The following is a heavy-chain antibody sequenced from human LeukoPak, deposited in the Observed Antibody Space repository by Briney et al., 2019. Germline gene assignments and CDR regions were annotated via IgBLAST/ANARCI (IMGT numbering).Heavy chain of an antibody. J-gene: IGHJ6*02. CDR1: GFTVSSNY. V-gene: IGHV3-66*01. D-gene: IGHD3-22*01. Sequence: PGGSLRLSCAASGFTVSSNYMSWVRQAPGKGLEWVSVIYSGGSTYYADSVKGRFTISRDNSKNTLYLQMNSLRAEDTAVYYCASPARNYYDSSGYYYRVPYYYYYGMDVWGQGTTVTVSS. CDR2: IYSGGST. CDR3: ASPARNYYDSSGYYYRVPYYYYYGMDV.